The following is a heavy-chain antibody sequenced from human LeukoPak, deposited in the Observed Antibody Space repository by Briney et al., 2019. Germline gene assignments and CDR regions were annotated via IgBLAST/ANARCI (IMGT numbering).Heavy chain of an antibody. CDR2: IRYDGSNK. CDR1: GFTFSNYG. J-gene: IGHJ4*02. V-gene: IGHV3-30*02. CDR3: AKASQGRQYYFDY. D-gene: IGHD2-2*01. Sequence: GGSLRLSCAASGFTFSNYGIHWVRQAPGKGLEWVAFIRYDGSNKYYADSVKGRFTISRDNSKNTLYLQMNSLRAEDTAVYYCAKASQGRQYYFDYWGQGTLVTVSS.